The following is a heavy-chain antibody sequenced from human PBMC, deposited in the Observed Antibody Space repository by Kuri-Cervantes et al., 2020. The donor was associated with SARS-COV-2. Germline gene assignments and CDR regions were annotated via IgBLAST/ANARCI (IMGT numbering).Heavy chain of an antibody. D-gene: IGHD6-6*01. V-gene: IGHV3-48*01. CDR1: GFTFSSYS. J-gene: IGHJ4*02. CDR3: ARGMGRYSSSFDY. CDR2: ISSSSSTI. Sequence: GESLKISCPASGFTFSSYSMNWVRQAPGKGPEWVSYISSSSSTIYYADSVKGRFTISRDNAKNSLHQQMNSLRAEDTAVYYCARGMGRYSSSFDYWGQGTLVTVSS.